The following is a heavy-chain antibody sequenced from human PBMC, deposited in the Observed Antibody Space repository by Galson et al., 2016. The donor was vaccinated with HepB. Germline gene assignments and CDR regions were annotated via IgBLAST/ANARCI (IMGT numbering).Heavy chain of an antibody. CDR3: ARDRPLITAAGTPYNYFYGMDV. J-gene: IGHJ6*02. V-gene: IGHV1-46*01. Sequence: SVKVSCKASGYTFTDFYLQWVRQAPGHGLEWMGMINPKTASATYGQKFQGRLTMTRDTSTGTVYMELGSLGSEDTALYYCARDRPLITAAGTPYNYFYGMDVWGQGTTVIVSS. CDR1: GYTFTDFY. CDR2: INPKTASA. D-gene: IGHD6-13*01.